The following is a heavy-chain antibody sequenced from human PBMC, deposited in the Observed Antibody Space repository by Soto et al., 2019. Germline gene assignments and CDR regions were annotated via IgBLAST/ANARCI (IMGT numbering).Heavy chain of an antibody. Sequence: SETLSLTCTVSGGSISSYYWSWIRQPPGKGLEWIGYIYYSGSTNYNPSLKSRVTISVDTSKNQFSLKLSSVTAADTAVYYCARQSNNFWSGYPNYYYYMDVWGKGTTVTVSS. V-gene: IGHV4-59*08. CDR3: ARQSNNFWSGYPNYYYYMDV. CDR2: IYYSGST. J-gene: IGHJ6*03. CDR1: GGSISSYY. D-gene: IGHD3-3*01.